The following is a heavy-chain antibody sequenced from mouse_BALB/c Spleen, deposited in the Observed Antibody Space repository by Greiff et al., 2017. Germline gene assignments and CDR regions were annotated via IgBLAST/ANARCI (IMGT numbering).Heavy chain of an antibody. V-gene: IGHV5-17*02. D-gene: IGHD2-3*01. Sequence: DVMLVESGGGLVQPGGSRKLSCAASGFTFSSFGMHWVRQAPEKGLEWVAYISSGSSTIYYADTVKGRFTISRDNPKNTLFLQMTSLRSEDTAMYYCARTLYDYYAMDYWGQGTSVTVSS. CDR3: ARTLYDYYAMDY. CDR1: GFTFSSFG. J-gene: IGHJ4*01. CDR2: ISSGSSTI.